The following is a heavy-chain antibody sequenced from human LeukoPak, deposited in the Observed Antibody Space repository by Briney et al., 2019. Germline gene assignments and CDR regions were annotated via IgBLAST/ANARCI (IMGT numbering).Heavy chain of an antibody. CDR3: ARGLSGIVGATYYFDY. V-gene: IGHV1-18*01. CDR1: GYTFINYV. D-gene: IGHD1-26*01. CDR2: ISAYNGNT. J-gene: IGHJ4*02. Sequence: ASVKVSCKASGYTFINYVINWVRQAPGQGLEWMGWISAYNGNTDYAQKLQGRVTMTTDTSTSTAYMKLRSLRSDDTAVYYCARGLSGIVGATYYFDYWGQGTLVTVSS.